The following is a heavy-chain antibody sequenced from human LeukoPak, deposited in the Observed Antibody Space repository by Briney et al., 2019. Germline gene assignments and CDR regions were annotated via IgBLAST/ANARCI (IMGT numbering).Heavy chain of an antibody. V-gene: IGHV1-69*13. D-gene: IGHD1-20*01. J-gene: IGHJ4*02. CDR2: IIPIFGTA. Sequence: GASVKVSCKASGGTFSSYAVSWVRQAPGQGLEWMGGIIPIFGTANYAQKFQGRVTITADESTSTAYMELSSLRSEDTAVYYCARGITGRCFDYWGQGTLVTVSS. CDR3: ARGITGRCFDY. CDR1: GGTFSSYA.